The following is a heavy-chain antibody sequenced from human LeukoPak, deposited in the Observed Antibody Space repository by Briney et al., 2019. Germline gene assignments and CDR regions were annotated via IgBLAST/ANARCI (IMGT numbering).Heavy chain of an antibody. CDR2: FDPVGGET. J-gene: IGHJ5*02. V-gene: IGHV1-24*01. Sequence: APVKVSCKISGYTLTDVSMHWVRQAPGKGVEGMGGFDPVGGETVYAPKFQGRVTMTEDPSADTAYMELRSLSSEDTAVYYCGIGRKFDWLLCHHWGQGTLVTVSS. CDR3: GIGRKFDWLLCHH. CDR1: GYTLTDVS. D-gene: IGHD3-9*01.